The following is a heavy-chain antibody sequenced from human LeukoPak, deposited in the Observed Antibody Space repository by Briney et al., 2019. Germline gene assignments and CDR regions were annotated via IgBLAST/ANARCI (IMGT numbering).Heavy chain of an antibody. CDR1: GGSISSSSYY. CDR3: ARLTYYDFWSGFLVDY. D-gene: IGHD3-3*01. Sequence: PSXXLSLTCTVSGGSISSSSYYWGWIRQPPGKGLEWIGSIYYSGSTYYNPSLKSRVTISVDTSKNQFSLKLSSVTAADTAVHYCARLTYYDFWSGFLVDYWGQGTLVTVSS. CDR2: IYYSGST. V-gene: IGHV4-39*01. J-gene: IGHJ4*02.